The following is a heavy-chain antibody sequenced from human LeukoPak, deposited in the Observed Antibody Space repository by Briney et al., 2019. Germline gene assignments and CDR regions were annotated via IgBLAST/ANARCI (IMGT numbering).Heavy chain of an antibody. CDR3: ARGIDYGDLLDY. Sequence: SETLSLTCAVYGGSFSGYYWSWIRQPPGKGLEWIGEINHSGSTNYNPSLKSRVTISVDTSKNQFSLKLSSVTAADTAVYYCARGIDYGDLLDYWGQGTLVTVSS. V-gene: IGHV4-34*01. CDR1: GGSFSGYY. CDR2: INHSGST. J-gene: IGHJ4*02. D-gene: IGHD4-17*01.